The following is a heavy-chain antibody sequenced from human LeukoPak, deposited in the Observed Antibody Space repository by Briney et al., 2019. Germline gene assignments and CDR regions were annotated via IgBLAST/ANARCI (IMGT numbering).Heavy chain of an antibody. CDR2: IYYSGST. CDR3: ARRAWAGRGVITYYFDY. V-gene: IGHV4-39*01. Sequence: SETLSLTCTVSGGSISSSSYYWGWVRQPPGKGLEWIGSIYYSGSTYYNPSLKSRVTISVDTSKNQFSLKLSSVTAADTAVYYCARRAWAGRGVITYYFDYWGQGTLVTVSS. D-gene: IGHD3-10*01. CDR1: GGSISSSSYY. J-gene: IGHJ4*02.